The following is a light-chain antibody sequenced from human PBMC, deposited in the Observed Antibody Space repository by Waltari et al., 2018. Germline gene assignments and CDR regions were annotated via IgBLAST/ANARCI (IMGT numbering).Light chain of an antibody. CDR3: LQYHTYPLT. J-gene: IGKJ4*01. CDR1: QAISNY. Sequence: DVRMTQSPSSLSASVGDRVTITCRASQAISNYLAWFQQKPGKAPKSLIYGASSLQSGGPSKFSGSGSGTDFTLTISSLQPEDFATYYCLQYHTYPLTFGGGTNVEIK. CDR2: GAS. V-gene: IGKV1-16*02.